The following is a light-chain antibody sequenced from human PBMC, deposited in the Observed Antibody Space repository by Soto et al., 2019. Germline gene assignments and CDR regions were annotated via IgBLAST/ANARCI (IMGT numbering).Light chain of an antibody. J-gene: IGLJ3*02. CDR3: TSYSRYRVLV. CDR2: EVN. CDR1: RSDIGDSNF. V-gene: IGLV2-14*01. Sequence: QSVLTQPASVSGSPGQSVTISCTGPRSDIGDSNFISWYQHSPGKAPRLLIYEVNNRPSGVSRRFSGSKAGNTASLTISGLLDDDEADYYCTSYSRYRVLVFGGGTKVTVL.